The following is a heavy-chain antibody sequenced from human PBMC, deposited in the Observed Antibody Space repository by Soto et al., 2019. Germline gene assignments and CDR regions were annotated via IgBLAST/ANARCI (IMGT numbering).Heavy chain of an antibody. V-gene: IGHV3-7*01. D-gene: IGHD3-10*01. CDR3: ARGRPVPY. J-gene: IGHJ4*02. Sequence: EVQLVESGGGLVQPGGSLRLSCAASGFTFSSYWMSWFRKSPGKGLELVANVNQDGGEKFYVVSVKGRFTISRDNAMNSLYLQMNSLRAEDTAVYYCARGRPVPYWGQGTLVTVSS. CDR2: VNQDGGEK. CDR1: GFTFSSYW.